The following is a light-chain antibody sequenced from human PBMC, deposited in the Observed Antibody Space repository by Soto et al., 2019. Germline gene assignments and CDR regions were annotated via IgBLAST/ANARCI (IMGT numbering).Light chain of an antibody. J-gene: IGKJ3*01. CDR1: QSVSRR. CDR2: DAS. V-gene: IGKV1-5*01. Sequence: DIQMTQSPSTLSASVGDRITITCRASQSVSRRLAWYQQKPGKAPKLLIYDASSLESGVPSRFSGRGSGTEFTLTISSLQPDDCATYYCQQLNTYPPWTFGPGTKVDIK. CDR3: QQLNTYPPWT.